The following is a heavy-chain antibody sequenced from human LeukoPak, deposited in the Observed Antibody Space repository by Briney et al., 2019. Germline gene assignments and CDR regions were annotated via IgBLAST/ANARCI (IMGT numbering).Heavy chain of an antibody. Sequence: PSETLSLTCTVSGGSISSSSYYWGWIRQPPGKGLEWIGSICYSGSTYYNPSLKSRVTISVDTSKNQFSLKLSSVTAADTAVYYCARHPIGPPSSGYYGNDAFDIWGQGTMVTVSS. CDR3: ARHPIGPPSSGYYGNDAFDI. D-gene: IGHD3-22*01. CDR2: ICYSGST. V-gene: IGHV4-39*01. CDR1: GGSISSSSYY. J-gene: IGHJ3*02.